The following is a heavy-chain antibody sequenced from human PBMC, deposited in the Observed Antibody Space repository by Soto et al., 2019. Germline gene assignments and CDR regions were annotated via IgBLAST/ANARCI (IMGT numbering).Heavy chain of an antibody. CDR1: GASISGFY. CDR3: VRDGTKTLREWFDP. D-gene: IGHD1-1*01. V-gene: IGHV4-4*07. Sequence: SETLSLTCTVSGASISGFYWSWIRKSAGKGLEWIGRIYATGTTDYNPSLKSRVMMSVDTSKKQFSLKLRSVTAADTAVYYCVRDGTKTLREWFDPWGQGISVTFSS. J-gene: IGHJ5*02. CDR2: IYATGTT.